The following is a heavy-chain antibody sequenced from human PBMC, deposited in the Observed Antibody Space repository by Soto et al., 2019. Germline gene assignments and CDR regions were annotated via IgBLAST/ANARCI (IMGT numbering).Heavy chain of an antibody. CDR2: IYYSGST. CDR1: GGSISSGDYY. V-gene: IGHV4-30-4*01. CDR3: ARDGGGGSYVFDY. Sequence: QVQLQESGPGLVKPSQTLSLTCTVSGGSISSGDYYWSWIRQPPGKGLEWIGYIYYSGSTYYNPSLKSRGTISVYTSKDQFSLKLSSVTAADTAGYYCARDGGGGSYVFDYWGQGTLVTVSS. J-gene: IGHJ4*02. D-gene: IGHD1-26*01.